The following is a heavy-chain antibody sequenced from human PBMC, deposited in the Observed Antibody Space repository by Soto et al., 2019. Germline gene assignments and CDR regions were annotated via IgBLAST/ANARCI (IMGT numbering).Heavy chain of an antibody. CDR2: ISYDGSNK. J-gene: IGHJ6*02. V-gene: IGHV3-30-3*01. CDR3: ARGRDSGSYSPNYYYYGMDV. CDR1: GFTFSSYA. D-gene: IGHD1-26*01. Sequence: QVQLVESGGGVVKPGRSLRLSCAASGFTFSSYAMHWVRQAPGKGLEWVAGISYDGSNKYYADSVKGRFTISRDNSKNTLYLQMNSLRAEDTAVYYCARGRDSGSYSPNYYYYGMDVWGQGTTVTVSS.